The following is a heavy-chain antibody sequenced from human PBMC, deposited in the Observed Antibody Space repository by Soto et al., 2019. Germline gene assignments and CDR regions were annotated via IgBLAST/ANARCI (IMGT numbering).Heavy chain of an antibody. CDR2: INHSGST. Sequence: SETLSLTCTVSGGSISSSSYYWGWIRQPPGKGLEWIGEINHSGSTNYNPSLKSRVTISVDTSKNQFSLKLSSVTAADTAVYYCARGRGLNPLEAIWFDPWGQGTLVTVSS. CDR1: GGSISSSSYY. D-gene: IGHD5-18*01. CDR3: ARGRGLNPLEAIWFDP. J-gene: IGHJ5*02. V-gene: IGHV4-39*07.